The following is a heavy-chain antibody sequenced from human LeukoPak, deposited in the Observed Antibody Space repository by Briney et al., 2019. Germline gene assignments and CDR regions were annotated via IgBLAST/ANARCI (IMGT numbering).Heavy chain of an antibody. J-gene: IGHJ4*02. V-gene: IGHV1-69*01. CDR1: GGTFSSYA. Sequence: EASVTVSCKASGGTFSSYAISWVRQAPGQGLEWMGGIIPIFGTANHAQKFQGRVTITADESTSTAYMELSSLRSEDTAVYYCASTWGSAYCGGDCSDYWGQGTLVTVSS. D-gene: IGHD2-21*02. CDR2: IIPIFGTA. CDR3: ASTWGSAYCGGDCSDY.